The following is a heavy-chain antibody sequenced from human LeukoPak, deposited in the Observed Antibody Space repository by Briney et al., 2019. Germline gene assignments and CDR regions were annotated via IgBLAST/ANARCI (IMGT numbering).Heavy chain of an antibody. CDR2: ISYDGSNK. Sequence: PGGSLRLSCAASGFTFSSYGMHWVRQAPGKGLEWVAVISYDGSNKYYADSVKGRFTISRDNSKNTLYLQMNSLRAEDTAVYYCAKAPRAAADTSGYFDYWGQGTLVTVSS. CDR3: AKAPRAAADTSGYFDY. V-gene: IGHV3-30*18. CDR1: GFTFSSYG. J-gene: IGHJ4*02. D-gene: IGHD6-13*01.